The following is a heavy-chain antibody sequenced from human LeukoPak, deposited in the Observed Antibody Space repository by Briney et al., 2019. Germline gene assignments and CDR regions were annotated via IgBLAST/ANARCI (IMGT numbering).Heavy chain of an antibody. CDR2: INPSGGSP. D-gene: IGHD1-26*01. CDR1: GYTFTSYY. CDR3: ARDPPLVSSGSYYAAYYFDY. J-gene: IGHJ4*02. V-gene: IGHV1-46*01. Sequence: ASVKVSCKASGYTFTSYYMHWVRQAPGQGLEWMGIINPSGGSPSYAQKFQGRVTMTRDTSTNTVYMELSSLRSEDTAVYYCARDPPLVSSGSYYAAYYFDYWGQGTLVTVSS.